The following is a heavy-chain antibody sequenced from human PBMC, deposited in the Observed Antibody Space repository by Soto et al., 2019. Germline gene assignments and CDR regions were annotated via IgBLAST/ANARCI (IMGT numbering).Heavy chain of an antibody. V-gene: IGHV3-30-3*01. Sequence: GGSLRLSCAASGFTFSSYAMHWVRQAPGKGLEWVAVISYDGSNKYYADSVKGRFTISRDNSKNTLYLQMNSLRAEDTAVYYCAREYDFWSGYYYYWGLGTLVTVSS. CDR2: ISYDGSNK. CDR1: GFTFSSYA. CDR3: AREYDFWSGYYYY. D-gene: IGHD3-3*01. J-gene: IGHJ4*02.